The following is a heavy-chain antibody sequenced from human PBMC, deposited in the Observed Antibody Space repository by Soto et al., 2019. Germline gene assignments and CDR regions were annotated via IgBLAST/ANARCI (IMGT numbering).Heavy chain of an antibody. V-gene: IGHV3-11*01. Sequence: PGGSLRLSCEASGFTFRGYYITWSRQAPGKGLEWISYFSSSGYTIRYADSVEGRFTVSRDDAKKTLYLQMNSLRAEDTAVYYCATGRGGRGEDWGQGTLVTVSS. J-gene: IGHJ4*02. D-gene: IGHD2-21*01. CDR1: GFTFRGYY. CDR2: FSSSGYTI. CDR3: ATGRGGRGED.